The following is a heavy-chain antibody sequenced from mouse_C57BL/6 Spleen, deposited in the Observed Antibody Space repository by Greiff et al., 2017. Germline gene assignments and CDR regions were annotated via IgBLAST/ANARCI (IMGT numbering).Heavy chain of an antibody. CDR2: FDPEDGET. Sequence: EVQLQQSGAELVKPGASVKLSCTASGFNIKDYYMHWVKQRTEQGLEWIGRFDPEDGETKYDPKFQGKATITADTSSNTAYLQLCSLTSEDTAVYYCARENYGSSYVSWYFDFWGTGTTVTVSS. CDR1: GFNIKDYY. V-gene: IGHV14-2*01. D-gene: IGHD1-1*01. J-gene: IGHJ1*03. CDR3: ARENYGSSYVSWYFDF.